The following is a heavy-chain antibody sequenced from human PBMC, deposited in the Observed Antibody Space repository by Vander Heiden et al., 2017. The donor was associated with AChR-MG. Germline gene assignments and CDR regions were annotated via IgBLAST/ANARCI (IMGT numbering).Heavy chain of an antibody. D-gene: IGHD4-17*01. Sequence: QITLKESGPTLVKPTQTLALTCTFSRLSLSTSGVGVGWTRQPPGKAPEWLALINWDDDKRYSPSLKSRLTITKVTSKNPVDLTMTDMDPVDTATYYCAHSQTTYGMDVWGQGTTVTVSS. CDR1: RLSLSTSGVG. CDR3: AHSQTTYGMDV. V-gene: IGHV2-5*02. J-gene: IGHJ6*02. CDR2: INWDDDK.